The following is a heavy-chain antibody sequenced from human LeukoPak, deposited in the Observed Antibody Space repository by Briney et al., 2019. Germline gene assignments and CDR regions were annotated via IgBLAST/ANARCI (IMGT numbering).Heavy chain of an antibody. J-gene: IGHJ3*01. D-gene: IGHD2-2*01. V-gene: IGHV1-18*01. CDR2: ISGYNGKI. CDR1: GHTFVSYG. Sequence: ASVKVSCKASGHTFVSYGISWVRQAPGEGLEWMGWISGYNGKINYAQKFQGRVTMTTDTSTSTAYLELRSLTSEDTAVYYCARRFCSSVSCYDDDAFDVWGQGTLVTVSS. CDR3: ARRFCSSVSCYDDDAFDV.